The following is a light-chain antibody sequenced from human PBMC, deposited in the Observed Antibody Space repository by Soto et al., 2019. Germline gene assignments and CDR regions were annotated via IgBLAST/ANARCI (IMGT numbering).Light chain of an antibody. J-gene: IGLJ2*01. CDR2: DVD. Sequence: QSALTQPRSVSGSPGQSVTISCTGTNSDVGHYNYVSWYQQHPGKAPKLIIFDVDKRPSGVPDRFSGSKSGNTASLTISGLQAEDEADYYCCSYAGSTTLVFGGGTKLTVL. CDR3: CSYAGSTTLV. CDR1: NSDVGHYNY. V-gene: IGLV2-11*01.